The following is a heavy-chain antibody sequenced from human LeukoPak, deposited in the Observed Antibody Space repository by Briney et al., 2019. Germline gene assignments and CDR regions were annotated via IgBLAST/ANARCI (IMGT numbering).Heavy chain of an antibody. V-gene: IGHV1-69*04. J-gene: IGHJ5*02. CDR3: ARQQGGIPLAWFDP. Sequence: GSSVTVSCKASGGTFSSYAISWVRQAPGQGLEWMGRIIPILGIANYAQKFQGRVTITADKSTSTAYMELSSLRSEDTAVYYCARQQGGIPLAWFDPWGQGTLVTVSS. CDR2: IIPILGIA. D-gene: IGHD3-16*01. CDR1: GGTFSSYA.